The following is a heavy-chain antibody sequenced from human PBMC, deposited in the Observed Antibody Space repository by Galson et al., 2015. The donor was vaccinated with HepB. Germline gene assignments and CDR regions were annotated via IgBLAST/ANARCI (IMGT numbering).Heavy chain of an antibody. CDR3: VRDFGAWFDY. CDR2: VSGSGGIT. D-gene: IGHD3-10*01. J-gene: IGHJ4*02. CDR1: GFTFINHA. V-gene: IGHV3-23*01. Sequence: SLRLSCAASGFTFINHAMNWVRQAPGKGLEWVSGVSGSGGITRYADSVKGRFTISRDNSKNTLYLQMNSLTVGDTATHYCVRDFGAWFDYWGQGALLTVST.